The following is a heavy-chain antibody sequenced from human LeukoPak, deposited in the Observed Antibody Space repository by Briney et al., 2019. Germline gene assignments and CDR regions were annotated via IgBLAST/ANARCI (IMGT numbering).Heavy chain of an antibody. CDR1: GFTFSSYS. CDR3: ARDPPLYGSSGYDV. D-gene: IGHD3-22*01. J-gene: IGHJ3*01. V-gene: IGHV3-21*01. CDR2: ISSSSSYI. Sequence: PGGSLRLSCAASGFTFSSYSMNWVRQAPGKGLEWVSSISSSSSYIYYADSVKGRFTVSRDNAKNSLYLQMNSLRAEDTAVYYCARDPPLYGSSGYDVWGQGTMVTVSS.